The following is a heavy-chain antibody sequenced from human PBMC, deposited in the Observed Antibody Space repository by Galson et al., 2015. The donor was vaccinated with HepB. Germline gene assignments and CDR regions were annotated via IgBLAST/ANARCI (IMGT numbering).Heavy chain of an antibody. D-gene: IGHD6-19*01. CDR2: ITSSSTYI. Sequence: SLRLSCAASGFTFSNYNMNWVRQAPGKGLEWVSSITSSSTYIYYADSVKGRFTISRDNANNLLYLQMNSLRAEDTAVYYCARDWGIAVAGTWWFDPWGRGTLVTVSS. CDR1: GFTFSNYN. V-gene: IGHV3-21*01. CDR3: ARDWGIAVAGTWWFDP. J-gene: IGHJ5*02.